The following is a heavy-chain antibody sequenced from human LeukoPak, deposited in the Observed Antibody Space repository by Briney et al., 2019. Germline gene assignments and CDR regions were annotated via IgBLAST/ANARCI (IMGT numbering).Heavy chain of an antibody. CDR2: IIPILDIA. D-gene: IGHD2-2*01. CDR3: ARDQAGIVVVPAGDY. CDR1: GGTFSSYT. Sequence: GASVKVSCKASGGTFSSYTISWVRQAPGQGLEWMGRIIPILDIANYAQKFQGKVTITADKSTSTAYMELSSLRSDDTAVYYCARDQAGIVVVPAGDYWGQGTLVTVSS. J-gene: IGHJ4*02. V-gene: IGHV1-69*04.